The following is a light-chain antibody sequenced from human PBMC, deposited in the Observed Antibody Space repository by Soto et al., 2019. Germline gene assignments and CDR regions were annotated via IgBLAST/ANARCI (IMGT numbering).Light chain of an antibody. CDR1: QSISIW. CDR2: KAS. Sequence: DIQMTQSPSTLSASVGDRVTITCRASQSISIWLAWYQQKPGKAPKFLIYKASTLQGGVPSRFSGSGSGTEFSLTINSLQPDDLATYYCQQYNSYPPTFGPGTKVDIK. J-gene: IGKJ3*01. CDR3: QQYNSYPPT. V-gene: IGKV1-5*03.